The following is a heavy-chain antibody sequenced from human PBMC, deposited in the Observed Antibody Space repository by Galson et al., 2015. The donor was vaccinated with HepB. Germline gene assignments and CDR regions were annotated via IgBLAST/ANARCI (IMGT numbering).Heavy chain of an antibody. CDR2: ISYDGNTQ. V-gene: IGHV3-30*18. CDR3: AKDYSSGWDLGH. J-gene: IGHJ5*02. Sequence: SLRLSCAASGFTFSTNVMHWVRQAPGKGLEWVAVISYDGNTQYYADSVKGRFTLSRDNSKNTLSLQMNSLKPEDTAICYCAKDYSSGWDLGHWGQGTLVTVSS. D-gene: IGHD6-19*01. CDR1: GFTFSTNV.